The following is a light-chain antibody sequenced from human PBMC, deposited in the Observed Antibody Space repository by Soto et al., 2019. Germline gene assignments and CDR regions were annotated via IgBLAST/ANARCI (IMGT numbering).Light chain of an antibody. CDR3: AAWDGSLNVYV. J-gene: IGLJ1*01. V-gene: IGLV1-44*01. CDR2: TNN. CDR1: SSSIGSNS. Sequence: QAVVTQSPSASGTPGQRVTISCSGSSSSIGSNSVNWYQQLPRTAPKVLIYTNNQRPSGVPDRFSGSKSGTSASLAISGLQSEDEADYYCAAWDGSLNVYVFGTGTKLTVL.